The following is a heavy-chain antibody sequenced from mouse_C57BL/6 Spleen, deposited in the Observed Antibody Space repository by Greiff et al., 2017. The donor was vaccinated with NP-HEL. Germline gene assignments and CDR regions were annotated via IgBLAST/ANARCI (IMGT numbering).Heavy chain of an antibody. Sequence: QVQLQQSGPGLVAPSQSLSITCTVSGFSLTSYAISWVRQPPGKGLEWLGVIWTGGGTNYNSALKSRLSISKDNSKSQVFLKMNSLQTDDTARYYCARDRVGGYDYWYFDVWGTGTTVTVSS. D-gene: IGHD2-2*01. CDR1: GFSLTSYA. CDR3: ARDRVGGYDYWYFDV. V-gene: IGHV2-9-1*01. J-gene: IGHJ1*03. CDR2: IWTGGGT.